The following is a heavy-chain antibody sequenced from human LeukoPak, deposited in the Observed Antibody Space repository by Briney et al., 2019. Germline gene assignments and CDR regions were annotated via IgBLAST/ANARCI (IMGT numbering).Heavy chain of an antibody. Sequence: GGSLRLSCAASGFTVSSNYMSWVRQAPGKGLEWVSVIYSGGSTYYADSVKGRFTISRDNSKNTLYLQMNSLRAEDTAVYYCARDHYGDYYFDYWGQGTLVTVSS. CDR2: IYSGGST. J-gene: IGHJ4*02. V-gene: IGHV3-66*01. CDR3: ARDHYGDYYFDY. D-gene: IGHD4-17*01. CDR1: GFTVSSNY.